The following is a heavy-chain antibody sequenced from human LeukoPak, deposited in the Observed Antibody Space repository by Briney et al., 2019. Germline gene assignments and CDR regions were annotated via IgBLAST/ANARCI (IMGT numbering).Heavy chain of an antibody. V-gene: IGHV4-59*08. CDR3: VRRDNTGWNYFDY. Sequence: SETLSLTCTVSGGSINSHYWSWIRQPPGKGLEWIGDIYYKGNTNYNPSLKSRVTISVDTSKNHLSLKLTSVLAADTAVYYCVRRDNTGWNYFDYWGQGILVTVSS. D-gene: IGHD6-19*01. CDR1: GGSINSHY. J-gene: IGHJ4*02. CDR2: IYYKGNT.